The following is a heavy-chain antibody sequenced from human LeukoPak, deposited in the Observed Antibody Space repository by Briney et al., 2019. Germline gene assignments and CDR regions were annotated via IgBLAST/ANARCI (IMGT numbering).Heavy chain of an antibody. D-gene: IGHD3-9*01. J-gene: IGHJ4*02. V-gene: IGHV3-66*01. CDR1: GFTVSSNY. Sequence: GGSLRLSCAASGFTVSSNYMSWVRQAPGKGLEWVSVIYSGGSTYCADSVKGRFTISRDNSKNTLYLQMNSLRVEDTAVYYCARAGRDYDILTGYSVPDYWGQGTLVTVSS. CDR2: IYSGGST. CDR3: ARAGRDYDILTGYSVPDY.